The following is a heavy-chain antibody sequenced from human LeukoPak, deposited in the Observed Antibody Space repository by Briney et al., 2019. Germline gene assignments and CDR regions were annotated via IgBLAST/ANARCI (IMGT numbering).Heavy chain of an antibody. D-gene: IGHD2-21*01. Sequence: GGSLRLSCAASRFTFSSYTMSWLRQAPGKGLEWVSAISGSGDTTYYADSVKGRFTISRDNSKNKLYLQMNSLRAEDTAVYYCAKEPLYYYWGQGTLVTVSS. CDR3: AKEPLYYY. V-gene: IGHV3-23*01. CDR1: RFTFSSYT. J-gene: IGHJ4*02. CDR2: ISGSGDTT.